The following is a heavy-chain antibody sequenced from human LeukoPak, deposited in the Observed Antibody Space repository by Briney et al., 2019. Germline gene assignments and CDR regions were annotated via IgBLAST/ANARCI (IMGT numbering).Heavy chain of an antibody. CDR1: KFTFSNFA. V-gene: IGHV3-30*01. J-gene: IGHJ3*02. CDR3: ARDYYYGSGTPPGDTFDI. D-gene: IGHD3-10*01. Sequence: PGGSLRLSCAASKFTFSNFAMHWVRQAPGRGPEWVALISYDGSDKFYADSVKGRFTLSRDNSQNTVYLQMDSLRAEDTAVYYCARDYYYGSGTPPGDTFDIWGQGTMVTVSS. CDR2: ISYDGSDK.